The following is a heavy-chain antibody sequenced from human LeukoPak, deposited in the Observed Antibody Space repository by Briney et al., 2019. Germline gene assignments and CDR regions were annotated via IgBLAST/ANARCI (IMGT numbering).Heavy chain of an antibody. V-gene: IGHV4-39*01. D-gene: IGHD7-27*01. J-gene: IGHJ4*02. CDR3: ARGPFLTGAPFDY. CDR1: GGSISSSSYY. CDR2: IYYSGST. Sequence: SETLSLTCTVSGGSISSSSYYWGWIRQPPGKGLEWIGSIYYSGSTYYNPSLKSRVTISVDTSKNQFSLQLNSVTPEDTAVYYCARGPFLTGAPFDYWGQGTLVTVSS.